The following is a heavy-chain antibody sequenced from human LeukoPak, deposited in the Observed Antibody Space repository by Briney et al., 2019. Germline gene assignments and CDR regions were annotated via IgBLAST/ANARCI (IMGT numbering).Heavy chain of an antibody. CDR1: GFTFSSYA. J-gene: IGHJ6*03. V-gene: IGHV3-23*01. CDR2: ISGSGGST. CDR3: AKAGDYVAYYYYYMDV. D-gene: IGHD4-17*01. Sequence: GGSLRLSCAASGFTFSSYAMSWVRQAPGKGLEWVSAISGSGGSTYYADSVKGRFTISRDNSKNTLYLQMNSLRAEDTAVYYCAKAGDYVAYYYYYMDVWGKGTTVTVSS.